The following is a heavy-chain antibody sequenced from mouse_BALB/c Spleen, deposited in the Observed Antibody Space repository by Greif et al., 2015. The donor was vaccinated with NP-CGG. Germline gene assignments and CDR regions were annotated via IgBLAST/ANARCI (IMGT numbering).Heavy chain of an antibody. CDR3: ARDPYGNYLYYAMDY. CDR2: ISYDGSN. V-gene: IGHV3-6*02. Sequence: EVKLQESGPGLVIPSQSLSLTCSVTGYSITSGYYWNWIRQFPGNKLEWMGYISYDGSNNYNPSLKNRISITCDTSKNQFFLKLNSVTTEDTATYYCARDPYGNYLYYAMDYWGQGTSVTVSS. J-gene: IGHJ4*01. CDR1: GYSITSGYY. D-gene: IGHD2-1*01.